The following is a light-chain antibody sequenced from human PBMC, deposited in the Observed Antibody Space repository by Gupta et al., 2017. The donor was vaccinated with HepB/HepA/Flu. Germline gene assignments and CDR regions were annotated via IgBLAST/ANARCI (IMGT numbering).Light chain of an antibody. CDR3: CSYAGSSSWV. J-gene: IGLJ3*02. V-gene: IGLV2-23*02. CDR1: SSDVGSYNL. CDR2: EVS. Sequence: QSALTQPASVSGSPGPSIPLSCTGTSSDVGSYNLVSWYQQHPGKAPKLMIYEVSKRPSGVSNRFSGSKSGNTASLTISGLQAEDEADYYCCSYAGSSSWVFGGGTKLTVL.